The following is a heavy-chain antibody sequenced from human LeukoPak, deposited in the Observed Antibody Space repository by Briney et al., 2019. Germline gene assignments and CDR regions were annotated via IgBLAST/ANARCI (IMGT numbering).Heavy chain of an antibody. D-gene: IGHD2-21*02. Sequence: GGSLRLSCAASRFTFSTYAMGWVRQAPGKGLEWVSSIKGGGGDPFYADSANGRFTIFRDNSKNTLFLQLDSLRVEDTAVYYCAKGGHDFNPFYWWGQGTLVTVSS. J-gene: IGHJ4*02. CDR2: IKGGGGDP. V-gene: IGHV3-23*01. CDR1: RFTFSTYA. CDR3: AKGGHDFNPFYW.